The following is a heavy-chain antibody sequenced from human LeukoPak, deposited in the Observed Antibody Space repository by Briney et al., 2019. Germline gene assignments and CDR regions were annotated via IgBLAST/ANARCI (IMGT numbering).Heavy chain of an antibody. CDR2: ISTSGTTM. V-gene: IGHV3-11*01. CDR1: GFTFIDYY. Sequence: KSGGSLRLSCAASGFTFIDYYMNWIRQAPGKGLEWVSYISTSGTTMSYADSVKGRFTISRDSAKNSLYLQMNSLRAEDTAVYYCARGTTGTTDSDYWGKGTLVTVSS. J-gene: IGHJ4*02. CDR3: ARGTTGTTDSDY. D-gene: IGHD1-1*01.